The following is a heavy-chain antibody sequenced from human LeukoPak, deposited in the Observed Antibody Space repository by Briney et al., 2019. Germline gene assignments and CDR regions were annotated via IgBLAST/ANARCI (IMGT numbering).Heavy chain of an antibody. V-gene: IGHV3-11*04. J-gene: IGHJ5*02. CDR3: ARGPVSPGWFDP. CDR1: GFTSSDYY. Sequence: GGSLRLSCAASGFTSSDYYMTWIRQAPGKGLEWVSYITSSGSTIYYADSVKGRFTISRDNAENSLYLQMNSLRLEDTAVYYCARGPVSPGWFDPWGQGTLVTVSS. CDR2: ITSSGSTI.